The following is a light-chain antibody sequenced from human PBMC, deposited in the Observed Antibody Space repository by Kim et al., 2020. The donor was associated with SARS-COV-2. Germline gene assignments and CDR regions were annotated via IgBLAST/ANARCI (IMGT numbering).Light chain of an antibody. J-gene: IGKJ5*01. V-gene: IGKV3D-15*01. Sequence: LAAEELPPRSCSASQRANSNLAWYQHKRGQPPALLIYGASARAIGIPDRFSGSVSETEFTLTISSMQSEDFAVYYCQQYSNWPITFGEGTRLEIK. CDR1: QRANSN. CDR2: GAS. CDR3: QQYSNWPIT.